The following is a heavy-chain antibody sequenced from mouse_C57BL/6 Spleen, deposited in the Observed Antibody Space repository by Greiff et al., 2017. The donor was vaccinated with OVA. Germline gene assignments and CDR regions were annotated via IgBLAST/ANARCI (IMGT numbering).Heavy chain of an antibody. Sequence: VQQQQPGAELVKPGASVKMSCKASGYTFTSYWITWVKQRPGQGLEWIGDIYPGSGSTNYNEKFKSKATLTVDTSSSTAYMQLSSLTSEDSAVYYCARGDYGSSAWFAYWGQGTLVTVSA. J-gene: IGHJ3*01. D-gene: IGHD1-1*01. CDR2: IYPGSGST. V-gene: IGHV1-55*01. CDR1: GYTFTSYW. CDR3: ARGDYGSSAWFAY.